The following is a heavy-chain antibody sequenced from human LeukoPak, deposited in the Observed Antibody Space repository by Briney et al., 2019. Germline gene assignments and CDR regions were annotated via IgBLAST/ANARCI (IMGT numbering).Heavy chain of an antibody. CDR3: AKDMITFGGVISYYFDY. V-gene: IGHV3-23*01. J-gene: IGHJ4*02. D-gene: IGHD3-16*02. CDR2: ISGSGGST. CDR1: GFTFSSLA. Sequence: GGSLRLSCAASGFTFSSLAKSWVRQAPGKGLEWVSAISGSGGSTYYADSVKGRFTISRDNSKNTLYLQMNSRRAEDTAVYYCAKDMITFGGVISYYFDYWGQGTLVTVSS.